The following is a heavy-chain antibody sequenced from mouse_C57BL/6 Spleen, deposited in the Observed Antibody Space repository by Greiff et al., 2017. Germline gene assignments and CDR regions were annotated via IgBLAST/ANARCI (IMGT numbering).Heavy chain of an antibody. D-gene: IGHD3-2*02. CDR3: GGEQLRAGYFDY. CDR1: GYTFTSYG. V-gene: IGHV1-81*01. J-gene: IGHJ2*01. CDR2: IYPRSGNT. Sequence: QVQLKESGAELARPGASVKLSCKASGYTFTSYGISWVKQRTGQGLEWIGEIYPRSGNTYYNEKFKGKATLTADKSSSTAYMELRSLTSEDSAVYFCGGEQLRAGYFDYWRQGTTLTVSS.